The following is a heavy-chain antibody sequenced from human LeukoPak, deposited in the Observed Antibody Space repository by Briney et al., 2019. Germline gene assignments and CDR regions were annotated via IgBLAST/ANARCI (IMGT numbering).Heavy chain of an antibody. CDR2: ISWNSVSI. V-gene: IGHV3-9*01. CDR3: AKGGAAGTDDAFDI. CDR1: GFTFDDYA. J-gene: IGHJ3*02. D-gene: IGHD6-13*01. Sequence: GGSLRLSCAASGFTFDDYAMHWVRQAPGKGLEWVSGISWNSVSIGYADSVKGRFTISRDNAKNSLYLQMNSLRTEDTALYYCAKGGAAGTDDAFDIWGQGTMVTVFS.